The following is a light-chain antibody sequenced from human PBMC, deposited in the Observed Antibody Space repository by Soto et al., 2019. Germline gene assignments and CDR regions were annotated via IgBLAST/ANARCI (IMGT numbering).Light chain of an antibody. CDR2: GAS. CDR3: QQYNNWPLT. J-gene: IGKJ4*01. Sequence: EIVMTQSPATVSASLGERATLSCRASQSVSSNLAWYQQKPGQAPRLLISGASTGATGIPARFSGSGSGTEFTLTISSLQSEDFAVYYCQQYNNWPLTFGGGTKVEIK. V-gene: IGKV3-15*01. CDR1: QSVSSN.